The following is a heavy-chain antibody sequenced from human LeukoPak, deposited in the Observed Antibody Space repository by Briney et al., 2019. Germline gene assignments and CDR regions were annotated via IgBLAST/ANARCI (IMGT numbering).Heavy chain of an antibody. Sequence: GGSLRLSCAASGFTFTSYNMNWVRQAPGKGLEWVSSITSSSSYIYYADSVKGRFTISRDNAKNSLYLQMDSLRVEDTAEYYCARDPYSGNYGAYYYYYMDVWGKGTTVTISS. CDR3: ARDPYSGNYGAYYYYYMDV. CDR2: ITSSSSYI. D-gene: IGHD1-26*01. CDR1: GFTFTSYN. V-gene: IGHV3-21*06. J-gene: IGHJ6*03.